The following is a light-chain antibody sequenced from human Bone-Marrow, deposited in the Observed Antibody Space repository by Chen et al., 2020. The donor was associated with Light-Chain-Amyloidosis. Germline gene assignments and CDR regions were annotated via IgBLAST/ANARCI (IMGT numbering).Light chain of an antibody. CDR1: NIGSTS. CDR2: DES. CDR3: QVWDRSSDRPV. J-gene: IGLJ3*02. V-gene: IGLV3-21*02. Sequence: SYVLTQPSSVSVAPGQTATIACGGNNIGSTSVHWYQQTPGQAPLLVVYDESDRPSGIPERLSGSNSGNTATLTISRVDAGEEADYYCQVWDRSSDRPVFGGGTKLTVL.